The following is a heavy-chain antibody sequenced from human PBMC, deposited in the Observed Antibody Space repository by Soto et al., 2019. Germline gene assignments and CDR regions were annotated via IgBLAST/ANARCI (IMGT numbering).Heavy chain of an antibody. CDR3: VSPEGYYDSSGYTLDY. CDR1: GGTLSSGTYY. V-gene: IGHV4-39*01. CDR2: MFYSGNT. D-gene: IGHD3-22*01. J-gene: IGHJ4*02. Sequence: SETLSLTCTVSGGTLSSGTYYWGWIRQPPGKGLEWIGSMFYSGNTYYNPSLKSRVTLSINTSKNQFSLKLNSVTAADTAVYYCVSPEGYYDSSGYTLDYWGQGTLVTVSS.